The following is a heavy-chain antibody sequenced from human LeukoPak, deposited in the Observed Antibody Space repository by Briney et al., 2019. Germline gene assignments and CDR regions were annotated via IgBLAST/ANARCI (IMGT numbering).Heavy chain of an antibody. J-gene: IGHJ2*01. V-gene: IGHV1-18*01. CDR2: IAADNGGS. Sequence: ASVKVPCEASGFTLSNYGISWVRQAPGQGLEWMGWIAADNGGSSYTQKFQGRVTMTTDTSTSTVYMDLRSLRTDDTAVYYCARASSPYNWYFNVWGRGTLVTVSS. D-gene: IGHD4-11*01. CDR1: GFTLSNYG. CDR3: ARASSPYNWYFNV.